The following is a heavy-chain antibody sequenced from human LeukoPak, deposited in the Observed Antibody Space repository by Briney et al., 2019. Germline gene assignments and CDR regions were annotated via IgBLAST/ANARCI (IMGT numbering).Heavy chain of an antibody. CDR1: GCSRRTRGMC. J-gene: IGHJ6*03. CDR3: ARIKLTGDYYYMDV. Sequence: SGPSLVKPAQTLTLTCTFSGCSRRTRGMCVSWIRQPPGKALEWLARIDWDDDKYYSTSLKTRLTISKDTSKNQVVLTMTNMDPVDTATYYCARIKLTGDYYYMDVWGKGTTVTVSS. D-gene: IGHD7-27*01. V-gene: IGHV2-70*11. CDR2: IDWDDDK.